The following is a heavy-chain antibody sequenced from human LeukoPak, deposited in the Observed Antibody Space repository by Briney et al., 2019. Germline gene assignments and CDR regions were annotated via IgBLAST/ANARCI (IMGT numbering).Heavy chain of an antibody. Sequence: ASLKDSRMASGYTFTGYYMHWVPQAPGQRLECMGWINPNSGGTNDVQKIQGRVTMTTHTTHSTPYMGLTRLRSHDTPVYYIARDASGYPTEYFQRWGGGTLVSVSS. CDR1: GYTFTGYY. CDR2: INPNSGGT. CDR3: ARDASGYPTEYFQR. V-gene: IGHV1-2*02. D-gene: IGHD3-22*01. J-gene: IGHJ1*01.